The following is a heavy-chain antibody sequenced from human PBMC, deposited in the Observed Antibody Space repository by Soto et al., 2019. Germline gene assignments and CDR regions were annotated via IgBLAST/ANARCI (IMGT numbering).Heavy chain of an antibody. J-gene: IGHJ4*02. Sequence: GGSLRLSCAASGFTFSSYGMHWVRQAPGKGLEWVAVISYDGSNKYYADSVKGRFTISRDNSKNTLYLQMNSLRAEDTAVYYCAKDDYSNFRVDYWGQGTLVTVSS. CDR3: AKDDYSNFRVDY. V-gene: IGHV3-30*18. CDR2: ISYDGSNK. CDR1: GFTFSSYG. D-gene: IGHD4-4*01.